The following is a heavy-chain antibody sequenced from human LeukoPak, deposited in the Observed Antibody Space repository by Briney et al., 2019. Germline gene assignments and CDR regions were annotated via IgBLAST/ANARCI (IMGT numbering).Heavy chain of an antibody. Sequence: SETLSLTCAVYGGSFSGYYWSWIRQPPGKGLEWIGRIYTSGSTNYNPSLKSRVTMSVDTSKNQFSLKLSSVTAADTAVYYCAREGYCSSTSCTHYYYYMDVWGKGTTVTVSS. CDR3: AREGYCSSTSCTHYYYYMDV. J-gene: IGHJ6*03. CDR2: IYTSGST. CDR1: GGSFSGYY. D-gene: IGHD2-2*01. V-gene: IGHV4-59*10.